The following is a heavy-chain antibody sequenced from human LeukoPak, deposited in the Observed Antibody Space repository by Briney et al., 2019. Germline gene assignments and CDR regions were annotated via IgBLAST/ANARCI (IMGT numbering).Heavy chain of an antibody. CDR1: GFTFSSYS. D-gene: IGHD3-3*01. J-gene: IGHJ1*01. Sequence: GGSLRLSCAASGFTFSSYSMNWVRQAPGKGLEWVSYISGSSSTIYYADSVKGRFTISRDNAKNSLYLQMNSLRAEDTAVYYCARDRSDFQHWGQGTLVTVSS. V-gene: IGHV3-48*01. CDR3: ARDRSDFQH. CDR2: ISGSSSTI.